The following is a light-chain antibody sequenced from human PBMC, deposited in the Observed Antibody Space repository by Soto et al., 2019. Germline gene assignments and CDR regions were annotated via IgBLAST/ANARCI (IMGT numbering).Light chain of an antibody. V-gene: IGKV3-11*01. CDR2: DAS. Sequence: EIVLTQSPATLSLSPGERATLSCRASQSVSSYLAWYQQKPGQAPRLLSYDASNRATGIPARFSGSGSGTDFTHTISSLEPEDFAVYYCQQRSNWPPITFGQGTRLEIK. CDR1: QSVSSY. J-gene: IGKJ5*01. CDR3: QQRSNWPPIT.